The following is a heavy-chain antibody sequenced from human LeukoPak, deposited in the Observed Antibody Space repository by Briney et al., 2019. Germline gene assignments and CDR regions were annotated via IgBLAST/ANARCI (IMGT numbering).Heavy chain of an antibody. CDR2: IKEAGSER. CDR1: AFIFSGHL. J-gene: IGHJ5*02. V-gene: IGHV3-7*03. CDR3: ARMAYNTLTGYFQPNWFDA. D-gene: IGHD3-9*01. Sequence: GGSLRLSCEPSAFIFSGHLLNWVRQTPGKGLEWVASIKEAGSERQHVDSVKGRFSISRDNTKGSLFLQLNRLRAADTAVYYCARMAYNTLTGYFQPNWFDAWGQGTLVTVSS.